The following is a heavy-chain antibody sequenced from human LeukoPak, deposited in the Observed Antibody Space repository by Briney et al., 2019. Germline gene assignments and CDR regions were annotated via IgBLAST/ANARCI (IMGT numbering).Heavy chain of an antibody. CDR3: ARDACSSTSCSDY. J-gene: IGHJ4*02. Sequence: SLKVSCKASGGTFSSYAISWVRQAPGQGLEWMGGIIPIFGTANYAQKIQGRVTITTDESTSTAYMELSSLRSEDTAVYYCARDACSSTSCSDYWGQGTLVTVSS. CDR2: IIPIFGTA. V-gene: IGHV1-69*05. D-gene: IGHD2-2*01. CDR1: GGTFSSYA.